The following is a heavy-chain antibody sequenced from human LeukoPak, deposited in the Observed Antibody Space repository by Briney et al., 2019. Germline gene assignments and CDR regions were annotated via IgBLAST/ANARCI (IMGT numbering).Heavy chain of an antibody. D-gene: IGHD3-16*02. CDR1: GGSISSSSYY. J-gene: IGHJ4*02. Sequence: PSETLSLTCTVSGGSISSSSYYWGWIRPPPGKGLEWIGSIYYSGSTYYNPSLKSRVTISVDTSKNQFSLKLSSVTAADTAVYYCARYDYVWGSYRHDYWGQGTLVTVSS. V-gene: IGHV4-39*01. CDR2: IYYSGST. CDR3: ARYDYVWGSYRHDY.